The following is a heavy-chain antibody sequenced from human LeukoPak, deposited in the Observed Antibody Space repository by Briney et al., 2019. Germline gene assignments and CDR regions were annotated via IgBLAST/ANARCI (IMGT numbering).Heavy chain of an antibody. Sequence: SETLSLTCTVSGGSISNYHWSWIRQPPGKGLEWIGYIYYSGSTNYNPSLKSRVTISVDTSENQFSLKLSSVTAADTAVYYCARTTIFGVVIRFDYWGQGTLVTVSS. CDR3: ARTTIFGVVIRFDY. J-gene: IGHJ4*02. D-gene: IGHD3-3*01. V-gene: IGHV4-59*08. CDR1: GGSISNYH. CDR2: IYYSGST.